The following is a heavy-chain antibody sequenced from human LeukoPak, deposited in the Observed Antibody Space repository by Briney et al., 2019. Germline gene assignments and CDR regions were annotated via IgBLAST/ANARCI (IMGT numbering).Heavy chain of an antibody. D-gene: IGHD2-21*01. Sequence: GGSLRLSCAASGFTFDDYAMHWVRQAPGKGLEWVSGISWSSRSIAYADSVRGRFTISRDNAKNSLYLQMNSLRPDDMALYYCVKDRTGGDIFTDVFDMWGQGTMVTVSS. CDR3: VKDRTGGDIFTDVFDM. J-gene: IGHJ3*02. CDR2: ISWSSRSI. V-gene: IGHV3-9*03. CDR1: GFTFDDYA.